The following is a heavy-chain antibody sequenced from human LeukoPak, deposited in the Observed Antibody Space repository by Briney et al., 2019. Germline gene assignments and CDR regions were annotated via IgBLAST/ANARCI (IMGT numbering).Heavy chain of an antibody. CDR3: ARDGRERGYDILTGYSPEVDY. D-gene: IGHD3-9*01. CDR2: FIPIVDQA. V-gene: IGHV1-69*04. J-gene: IGHJ4*02. CDR1: GGTFSTYA. Sequence: SVKVSCKASGGTFSTYAISWVRQAPGQGLEWMGRFIPIVDQANYAQTFQGRVSITADTSTSTVYMELRSLRSDDTAVYYCARDGRERGYDILTGYSPEVDYWGQGTLVTVSS.